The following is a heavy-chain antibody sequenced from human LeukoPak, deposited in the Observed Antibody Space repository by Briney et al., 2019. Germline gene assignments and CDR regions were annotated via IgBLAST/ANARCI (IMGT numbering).Heavy chain of an antibody. D-gene: IGHD6-19*01. CDR3: ARGASGWLYYFDY. CDR1: GFTFSSYE. Sequence: PGGSLRLSCAASGFTFSSYEMNWVRQAPGKGLEWVSYISSSGSTIYYADSVKGRFTISRDNAKNSLYLQMNSLRAEDTAVYYCARGASGWLYYFDYWGQGTLATVSS. J-gene: IGHJ4*02. V-gene: IGHV3-48*03. CDR2: ISSSGSTI.